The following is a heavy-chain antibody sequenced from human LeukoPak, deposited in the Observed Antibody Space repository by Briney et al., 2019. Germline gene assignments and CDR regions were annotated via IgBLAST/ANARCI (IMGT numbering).Heavy chain of an antibody. V-gene: IGHV4-59*01. Sequence: SETLSLTCTVSGASISGSFWSWIRQPPGKGLEWSGYIFYGGTTSYNPSLKSRATISVDASNNQFSLKLSSVTAADTAVYYCVKLFTAGWRIDYWGQGALVAVSS. CDR1: GASISGSF. CDR3: VKLFTAGWRIDY. J-gene: IGHJ4*02. D-gene: IGHD6-19*01. CDR2: IFYGGTT.